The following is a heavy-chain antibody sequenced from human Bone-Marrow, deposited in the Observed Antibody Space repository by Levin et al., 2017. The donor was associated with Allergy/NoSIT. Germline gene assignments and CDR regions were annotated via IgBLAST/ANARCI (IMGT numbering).Heavy chain of an antibody. Sequence: GESLKISCRVSGYSLSETSMQWVRQAPGKGLEWMGGFDPEDGETIYAEKFQGRVTMTEDTSTDTAYMVLSSLRPEDTAVYLCARGIMIKSGGVIAAYGMDVWGQGTSVTVSS. D-gene: IGHD3-16*02. CDR2: FDPEDGET. CDR3: ARGIMIKSGGVIAAYGMDV. J-gene: IGHJ6*02. V-gene: IGHV1-24*01. CDR1: GYSLSETS.